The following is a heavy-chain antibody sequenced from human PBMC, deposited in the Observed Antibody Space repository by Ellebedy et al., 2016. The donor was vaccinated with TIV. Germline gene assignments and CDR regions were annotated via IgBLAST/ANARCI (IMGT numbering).Heavy chain of an antibody. CDR3: ARVLRATSGMDV. J-gene: IGHJ6*02. D-gene: IGHD4/OR15-4a*01. CDR2: INPDSGGT. Sequence: ASVKVSCKASGGTYAISWLRQAPGQGLEWMGWINPDSGGTNFPQKFQGRVTMTRDTPVNTAYMELSRLQSDDTAMYYCARVLRATSGMDVWGQGTTVTVS. V-gene: IGHV1-2*02. CDR1: GGTYA.